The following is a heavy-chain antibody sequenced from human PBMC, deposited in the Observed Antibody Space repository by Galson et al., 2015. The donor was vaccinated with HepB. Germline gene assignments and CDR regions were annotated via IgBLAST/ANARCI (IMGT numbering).Heavy chain of an antibody. CDR2: IIPILGIA. Sequence: SVKVSCKASGGTFSSYTISWVRQAPGQGLEWMGRIIPILGIANYAQKFQGRVTITADKSTSTAYMELSSLRSEDTAVYYCARDPPGAAEFDYWGQGTLVTVSS. V-gene: IGHV1-69*04. J-gene: IGHJ4*02. CDR3: ARDPPGAAEFDY. CDR1: GGTFSSYT.